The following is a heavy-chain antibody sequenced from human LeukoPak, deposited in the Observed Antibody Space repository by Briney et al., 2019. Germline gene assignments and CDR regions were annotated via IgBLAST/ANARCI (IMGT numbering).Heavy chain of an antibody. V-gene: IGHV3-74*01. CDR3: ARGMSGYYGMDV. CDR1: GFTFSSYW. J-gene: IGHJ6*02. CDR2: IKSDGSN. Sequence: GGSLRLSCAASGFTFSSYWMHWVRQAPWKGLVWVSRIKSDGSNYYADSVKGRFTIFRDNAKNTLYLQMNSLRAEDTAVYYCARGMSGYYGMDVWGQGTTVTVSS.